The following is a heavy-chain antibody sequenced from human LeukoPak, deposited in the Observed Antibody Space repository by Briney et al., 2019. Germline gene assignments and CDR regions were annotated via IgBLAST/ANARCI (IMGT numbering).Heavy chain of an antibody. CDR2: IYYSGST. D-gene: IGHD3-10*01. CDR1: GGSISSYY. Sequence: SETLSLTCTVSGGSISSYYWSWIRQPPGKGLEWIGYIYYSGSTNYNPSLKSRVTISVDTSKNQFSLKLSSVTAADTAVYYCARYDYYGPGEEYYWGQGTLVTISS. V-gene: IGHV4-59*01. CDR3: ARYDYYGPGEEYY. J-gene: IGHJ4*02.